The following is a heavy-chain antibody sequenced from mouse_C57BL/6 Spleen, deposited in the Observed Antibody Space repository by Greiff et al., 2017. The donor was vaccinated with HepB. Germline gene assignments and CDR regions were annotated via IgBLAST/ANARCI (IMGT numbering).Heavy chain of an antibody. CDR1: GYAFSSYW. V-gene: IGHV1-80*01. CDR2: IYPGDGDT. J-gene: IGHJ4*01. D-gene: IGHD1-1*01. CDR3: ARSITTDYYAMDY. Sequence: VQLQQSGAELVKPGASVKISCKASGYAFSSYWMNWVKQRPGKGLEWIGQIYPGDGDTNYNGKFKGKATLTADKSSSTAYMQLSSLTSEDSAVYFCARSITTDYYAMDYWGQGTSVTVSS.